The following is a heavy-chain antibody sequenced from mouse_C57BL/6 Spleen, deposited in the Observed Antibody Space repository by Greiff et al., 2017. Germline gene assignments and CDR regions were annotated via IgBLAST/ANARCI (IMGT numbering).Heavy chain of an antibody. V-gene: IGHV1-22*01. CDR1: GYTFTDYN. CDR3: ARGLYYSNYLYAMDY. J-gene: IGHJ4*01. Sequence: EVQLQQSGPELVKPGASVKMSCKASGYTFTDYNMHWVKQSHGKSLEWIGYINPNNGGTSYNQKFKGKATLTVNKSSSTAYMERRSLTSEDSAVYYCARGLYYSNYLYAMDYWGQGTSVTVSA. CDR2: INPNNGGT. D-gene: IGHD2-5*01.